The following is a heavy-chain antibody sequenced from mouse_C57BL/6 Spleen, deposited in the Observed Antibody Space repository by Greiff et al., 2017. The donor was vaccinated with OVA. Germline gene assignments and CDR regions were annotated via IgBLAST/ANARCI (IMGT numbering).Heavy chain of an antibody. CDR3: ARFGYYGSSYDY. CDR1: VYAFRSSW. Sequence: QLQQSGPELVKPGASVKISCKASVYAFRSSWLHWVKQRPGKGLEWIGRIYPGDGDTNYHGKFKGKATLTADKSSSTANMQHSSLTSEDSAVYFGARFGYYGSSYDYWGQGTTLTVSS. J-gene: IGHJ2*01. V-gene: IGHV1-82*01. D-gene: IGHD1-1*01. CDR2: IYPGDGDT.